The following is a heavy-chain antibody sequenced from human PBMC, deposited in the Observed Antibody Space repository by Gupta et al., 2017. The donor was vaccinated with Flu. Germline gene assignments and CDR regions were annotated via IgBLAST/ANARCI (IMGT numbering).Heavy chain of an antibody. CDR1: GFTFRASA. CDR3: TRFYDYMWGTTFYYFDY. D-gene: IGHD3-16*01. V-gene: IGHV3-73*02. CDR2: IRTKSKNYAT. J-gene: IGHJ4*02. Sequence: EVQLVQSGGGLVQPGGSLTLSCEATGFTFRASAIHWVRQAPGKGLEWVGRIRTKSKNYATEYPASFKDRFTISRDDSNNTAYLQVNRLRAEDTAVYYCTRFYDYMWGTTFYYFDYWGQGVPVTVSS.